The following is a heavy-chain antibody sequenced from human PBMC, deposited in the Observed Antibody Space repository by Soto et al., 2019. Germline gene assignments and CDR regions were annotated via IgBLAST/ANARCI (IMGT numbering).Heavy chain of an antibody. CDR3: ERGSSLYYYYGTAV. Sequence: EVQLVESGGGLIQPGGSLRLSCAASGLTISSNYMNWVRQAPGKGLEWVSLIDNCGDTWYGDSVKGRFIIYRDNSKNTMCLKTNSLTAEYTAVDSCERGSSLYYYYGTAVWGQGTAVTVSS. CDR1: GLTISSNY. CDR2: IDNCGDT. J-gene: IGHJ6*02. V-gene: IGHV3-53*01.